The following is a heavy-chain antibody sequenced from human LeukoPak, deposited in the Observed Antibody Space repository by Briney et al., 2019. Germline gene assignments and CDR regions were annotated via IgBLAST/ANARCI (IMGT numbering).Heavy chain of an antibody. Sequence: GGSLRLSCATSGFTFSSYGMHWVRQDPGKGLEWVAVISYDGSNKYYADSVKGRFTISRDNSKNTLYLQMNSLRAEDTAVYYCAKVWGDGYVLDAFDIWGQGTMVTVSS. D-gene: IGHD5-24*01. CDR1: GFTFSSYG. CDR2: ISYDGSNK. J-gene: IGHJ3*02. V-gene: IGHV3-30*18. CDR3: AKVWGDGYVLDAFDI.